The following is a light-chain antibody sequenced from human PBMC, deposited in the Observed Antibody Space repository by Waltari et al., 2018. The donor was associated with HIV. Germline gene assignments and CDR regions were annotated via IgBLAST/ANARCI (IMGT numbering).Light chain of an antibody. V-gene: IGKV3-11*01. Sequence: EIVLTQSPITLSLSPGHRATLSCRASQSVGSYLAWYQQKPGQAPRLLIYDASNRATGIPARFRGSGSGTDFTLTISSLEPEDFAVYYCQQRRIWPPITFGQGTRLEIK. CDR2: DAS. J-gene: IGKJ5*01. CDR3: QQRRIWPPIT. CDR1: QSVGSY.